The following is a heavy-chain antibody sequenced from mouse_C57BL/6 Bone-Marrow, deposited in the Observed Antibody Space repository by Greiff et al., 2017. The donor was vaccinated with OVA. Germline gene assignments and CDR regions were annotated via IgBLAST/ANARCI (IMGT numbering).Heavy chain of an antibody. CDR3: GRGRAYSLYAMDY. J-gene: IGHJ4*01. CDR1: GYTFTDYT. Sequence: QVQLQQSDAELVKPGASVKISCKVSGYTFTDYTIHWMKQRPEQGLEWIGYIYPSDGSTKYNEKFKGKATLTADKSSSTAYMQLNSLTSEDSAVYFCGRGRAYSLYAMDYWGQGTSVTVSS. CDR2: IYPSDGST. D-gene: IGHD2-12*01. V-gene: IGHV1-78*01.